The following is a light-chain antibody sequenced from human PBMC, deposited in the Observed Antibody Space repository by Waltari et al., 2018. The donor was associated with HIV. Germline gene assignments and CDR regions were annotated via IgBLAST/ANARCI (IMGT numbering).Light chain of an antibody. Sequence: QSALPQPASVSGSPGQSITIYCTGTSSNVGGDDLVSWYQQHPGEAPKLIIYEVTKRPSGVSNRYSGSKSGNTASLTISGLQAEDEADYYCCSCPRSGIRYVFGTGTKVTVL. CDR2: EVT. J-gene: IGLJ1*01. V-gene: IGLV2-23*02. CDR3: CSCPRSGIRYV. CDR1: SSNVGGDDL.